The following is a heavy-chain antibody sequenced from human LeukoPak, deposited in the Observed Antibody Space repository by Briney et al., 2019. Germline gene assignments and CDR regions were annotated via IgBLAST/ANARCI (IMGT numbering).Heavy chain of an antibody. CDR2: IYTSGST. CDR1: GGSISRYY. D-gene: IGHD5-18*01. J-gene: IGHJ4*02. Sequence: SETLSLTCTVSGGSISRYYWSWIRQPAGKGLEWIERIYTSGSTNYNPSLESRVSMSVDTSKNQFSLKLSSVTAEDTAIYYCARDSDSYGPDFDYWGQGTLVTVSS. V-gene: IGHV4-4*07. CDR3: ARDSDSYGPDFDY.